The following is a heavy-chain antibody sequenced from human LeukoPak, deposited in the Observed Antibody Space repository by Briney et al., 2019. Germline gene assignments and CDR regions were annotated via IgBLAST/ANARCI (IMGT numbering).Heavy chain of an antibody. D-gene: IGHD3-10*01. V-gene: IGHV4-61*05. J-gene: IGHJ5*02. CDR1: GGSISSISYY. Sequence: SETLSLTCTVSGGSISSISYYWGWIRQPPGKGLEWIGYIYYSGSTNYNPSLKSRVTISVDTSKNQFSLKLSSVTAADTAVYYCARGSYGSGSYNPDFDPWGQGTLVTVSS. CDR3: ARGSYGSGSYNPDFDP. CDR2: IYYSGST.